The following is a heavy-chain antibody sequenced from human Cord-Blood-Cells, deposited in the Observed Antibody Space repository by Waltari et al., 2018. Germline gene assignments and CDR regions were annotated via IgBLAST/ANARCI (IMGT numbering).Heavy chain of an antibody. CDR2: MNPNSGNT. D-gene: IGHD3-3*01. Sequence: GASVKVSCKASGYTFTSYDINWVRQATGQGLEWMGWMNPNSGNTGYAQKFQGRVTMTRNTSISTAYMELSSLRSEDTAVYYCVRLYYDFACFDPWGQGTLVTVSS. CDR3: VRLYYDFACFDP. J-gene: IGHJ5*02. V-gene: IGHV1-8*01. CDR1: GYTFTSYD.